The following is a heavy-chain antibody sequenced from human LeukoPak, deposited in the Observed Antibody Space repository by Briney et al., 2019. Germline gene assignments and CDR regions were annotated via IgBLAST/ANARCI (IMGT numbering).Heavy chain of an antibody. J-gene: IGHJ6*02. CDR2: ISGRTSYM. Sequence: GGSLRLSCAASGFXFHSYTMNWVRQAPGKGLEWVSSISGRTSYMYYADSLKGRFTISRDNAKNSLYLQMNGLRAEDTAVYYCARDEGYSYGTDYYYHGMDAWGQGTTVTVSS. D-gene: IGHD5-18*01. V-gene: IGHV3-21*01. CDR3: ARDEGYSYGTDYYYHGMDA. CDR1: GFXFHSYT.